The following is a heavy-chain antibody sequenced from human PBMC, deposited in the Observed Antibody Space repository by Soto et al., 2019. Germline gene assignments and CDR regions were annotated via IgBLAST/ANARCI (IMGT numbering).Heavy chain of an antibody. J-gene: IGHJ4*02. CDR1: GYTFTGYG. CDR2: ISAYNGNT. V-gene: IGHV1-18*04. CDR3: ARRPYDFWSGYPDY. Sequence: ASVKVSCKASGYTFTGYGISWVRQAPGQGLEWMGWISAYNGNTNYAQKLQGRVTMTTDTSTSTAYMELRSLRSDDTAVYYCARRPYDFWSGYPDYWGQGTLVTVSS. D-gene: IGHD3-3*01.